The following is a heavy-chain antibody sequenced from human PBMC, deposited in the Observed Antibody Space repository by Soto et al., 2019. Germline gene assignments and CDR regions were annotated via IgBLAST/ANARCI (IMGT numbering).Heavy chain of an antibody. CDR3: ARYAQRKGEANYYFDY. J-gene: IGHJ4*02. Sequence: GGSLRLSCAASGFTFSSYSMNWVRQAPGKGLEWVSSISSSSSYIYYADSVKGRFTISRDKAKNSLYLQMNSLRAEARAVYYGARYAQRKGEANYYFDYWGQGTLVTVSS. D-gene: IGHD3-16*01. V-gene: IGHV3-21*01. CDR2: ISSSSSYI. CDR1: GFTFSSYS.